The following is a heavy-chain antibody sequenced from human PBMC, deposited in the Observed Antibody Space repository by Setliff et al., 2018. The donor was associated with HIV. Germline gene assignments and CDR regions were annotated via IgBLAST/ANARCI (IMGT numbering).Heavy chain of an antibody. CDR1: GYTFTDYY. V-gene: IGHV1-2*02. J-gene: IGHJ5*02. CDR2: INPNSSDT. CDR3: ARKNLLISELGWLDP. Sequence: ASVKVSCKASGYTFTDYYIHWVRQAPGQGLEWMGWINPNSSDTNYAQKFQGRVTMTRDTSISTAYMDLSRLRSDDTAVYYCARKNLLISELGWLDPWGQGTPVTGSS. D-gene: IGHD7-27*01.